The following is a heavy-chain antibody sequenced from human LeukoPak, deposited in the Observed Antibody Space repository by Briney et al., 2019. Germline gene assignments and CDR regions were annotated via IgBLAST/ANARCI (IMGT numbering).Heavy chain of an antibody. J-gene: IGHJ4*02. CDR2: IYSGGST. D-gene: IGHD2-8*01. CDR3: ARGGRPYCINGVCYSSGPWGFDY. Sequence: GGSLRLSCAASGFTVSSNYMSWVRQATGKGLEWVSVIYSGGSTYYADSLKGRFTISRDNSKNTLYLQMNSLRAEDTAVYYCARGGRPYCINGVCYSSGPWGFDYWGQGTLVTVSS. CDR1: GFTVSSNY. V-gene: IGHV3-53*01.